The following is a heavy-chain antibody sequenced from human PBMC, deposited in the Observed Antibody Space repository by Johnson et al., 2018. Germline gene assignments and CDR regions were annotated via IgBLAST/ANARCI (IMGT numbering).Heavy chain of an antibody. D-gene: IGHD6-19*01. CDR1: GYSFISYD. J-gene: IGHJ3*02. Sequence: QVQLVQSGTEVKEPGASVRVSCKASGYSFISYDINWVRQATGQGLEWMGWMSPNTGDTGYAQKFQDRVTMTRDSSTNTVYMDLSSLRPGDTAVDYCAWIVSGWSGLDIWGQGTMVTVSS. CDR3: AWIVSGWSGLDI. V-gene: IGHV1-8*01. CDR2: MSPNTGDT.